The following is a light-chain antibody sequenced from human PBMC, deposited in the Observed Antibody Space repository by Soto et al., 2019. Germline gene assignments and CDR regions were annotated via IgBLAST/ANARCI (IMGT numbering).Light chain of an antibody. J-gene: IGKJ4*01. CDR2: GAS. CDR3: QQYASSPPLT. Sequence: EIVLTQSPGTLPLSPGERATLSCRASQSVSSSYLAWYQQKPGQAPRLLIYGASTRATGIPDRFSGRGSGTDFTLTISRLEPEDFAVYYCQQYASSPPLTFGGGTKVEIK. V-gene: IGKV3-20*01. CDR1: QSVSSSY.